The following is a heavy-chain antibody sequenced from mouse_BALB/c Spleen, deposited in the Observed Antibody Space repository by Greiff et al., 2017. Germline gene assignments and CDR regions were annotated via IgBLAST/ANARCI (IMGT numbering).Heavy chain of an antibody. CDR2: INPDSSTI. CDR3: ASFYYRYDGPWFAY. J-gene: IGHJ3*01. V-gene: IGHV4-1*02. CDR1: GVDFSRYW. Sequence: CAASGVDFSRYWMSWVRQAPGKGLEWIGEINPDSSTINYTPSLKDKFIISRDNAKNTLYLQMSKVRSEDTAMYYCASFYYRYDGPWFAYWGQGTLVTVSA. D-gene: IGHD2-14*01.